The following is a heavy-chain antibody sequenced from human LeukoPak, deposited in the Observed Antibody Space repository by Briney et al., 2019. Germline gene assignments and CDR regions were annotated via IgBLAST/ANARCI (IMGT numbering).Heavy chain of an antibody. V-gene: IGHV3-74*01. CDR3: ARSPVEVDGFDI. J-gene: IGHJ3*02. CDR1: GFTFSSYW. D-gene: IGHD2-2*01. CDR2: INSDGSST. Sequence: GGSLRLSCAASGFTFSSYWMYWVRQAPGKGLVWVSRINSDGSSTSYADSVKGRCSISRDNAKNTLYLQMNSLRAGDTAVYYCARSPVEVDGFDIWGQGTMVTVSS.